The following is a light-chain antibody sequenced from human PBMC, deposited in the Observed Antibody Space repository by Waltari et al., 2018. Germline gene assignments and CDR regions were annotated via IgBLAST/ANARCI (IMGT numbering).Light chain of an antibody. CDR1: QSVSSN. CDR3: QQYNRWPPIT. V-gene: IGKV3-15*01. J-gene: IGKJ5*01. CDR2: DAS. Sequence: EIVMTQSPATLSVSPGETATLSCRANQSVSSNVAWYQKKPGQALRLLIYDASTRATSIPARFRGSGSGTEFTLTISSLQSEDFAVYYCQQYNRWPPITFGQGTRLEIK.